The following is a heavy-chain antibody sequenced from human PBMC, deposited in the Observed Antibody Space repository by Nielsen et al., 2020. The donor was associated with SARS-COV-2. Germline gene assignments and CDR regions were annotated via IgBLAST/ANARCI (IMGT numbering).Heavy chain of an antibody. V-gene: IGHV4-31*03. CDR3: AREASGYDHYKYGMDV. Sequence: SETLSLTCTVSGGSISSGGFYWSWIRQHPGKGLEWIGYIYYSGSTYYNPSLKSRVAMSVDTSKNQFSLNLKSVTAADTAVYYCAREASGYDHYKYGMDVWGLGATVTVSS. D-gene: IGHD5-12*01. CDR1: GGSISSGGFY. CDR2: IYYSGST. J-gene: IGHJ6*02.